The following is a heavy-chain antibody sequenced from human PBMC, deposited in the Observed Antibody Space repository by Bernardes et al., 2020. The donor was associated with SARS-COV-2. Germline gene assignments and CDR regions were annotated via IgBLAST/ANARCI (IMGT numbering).Heavy chain of an antibody. D-gene: IGHD3-22*01. Sequence: VKVSCKASGYIFTAYYMHWVRQAPGRGLEWMGWISPTTGDTNYAQKFQGGVTMARDTSISTAYVELSRLQSDDTALYFCASVTYSSGTDFDYWGQGTLVTVSS. J-gene: IGHJ4*02. V-gene: IGHV1-2*02. CDR2: ISPTTGDT. CDR1: GYIFTAYY. CDR3: ASVTYSSGTDFDY.